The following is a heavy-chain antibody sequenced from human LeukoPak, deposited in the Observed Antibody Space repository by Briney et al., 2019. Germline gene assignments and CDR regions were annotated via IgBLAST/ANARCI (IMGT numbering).Heavy chain of an antibody. J-gene: IGHJ3*02. Sequence: SATLSLTCNVSGGSISGYYWRWIRQPPGQGLEWIGYIYSSGSTNYNPPLKSRVTISVDTSKNQFSLKLSSVTAADTAVYYCAREGGGEQWLVHAFDIWGQGTMVTVSS. CDR2: IYSSGST. D-gene: IGHD6-19*01. V-gene: IGHV4-4*08. CDR3: AREGGGEQWLVHAFDI. CDR1: GGSISGYY.